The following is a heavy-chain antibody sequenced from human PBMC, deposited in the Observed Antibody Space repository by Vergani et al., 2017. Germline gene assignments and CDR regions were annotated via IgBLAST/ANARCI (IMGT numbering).Heavy chain of an antibody. J-gene: IGHJ5*02. D-gene: IGHD3-3*01. V-gene: IGHV1-69*01. CDR3: ARGELSSYYDFWGGYLGWFDP. CDR1: GGTFSSYA. Sequence: QVQLVQSGAEVKKPGSSVKVSCKASGGTFSSYAISWVRQAPGQGLEWMGGIIPIFGTANYAQKFQGRVTITADESTSTAYMELSSLRSEDTAVYYCARGELSSYYDFWGGYLGWFDPWGQGTLVTVSS. CDR2: IIPIFGTA.